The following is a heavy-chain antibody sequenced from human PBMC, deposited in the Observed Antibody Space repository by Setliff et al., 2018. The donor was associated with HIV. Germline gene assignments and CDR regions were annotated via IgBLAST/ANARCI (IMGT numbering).Heavy chain of an antibody. CDR2: IDPADSYT. CDR1: GFSFTSYW. CDR3: ARHFGYNPGWFDS. V-gene: IGHV5-10-1*01. J-gene: IGHJ5*01. Sequence: GESLKISCKGSGFSFTSYWISWVRQMPGKGLEWMGRIDPADSYTHYSPSFQGHSTIAIDKFISSASLHWSSLRTSDTAIYYCARHFGYNPGWFDSWGQGTLVTVSS. D-gene: IGHD3-10*01.